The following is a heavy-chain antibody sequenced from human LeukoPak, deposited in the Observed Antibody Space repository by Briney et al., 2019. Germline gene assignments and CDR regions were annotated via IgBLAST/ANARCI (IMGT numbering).Heavy chain of an antibody. CDR1: GFTVSSNY. CDR2: IYSGGST. J-gene: IGHJ4*02. V-gene: IGHV3-66*01. D-gene: IGHD3-9*01. Sequence: GGSLRLSCAASGFTVSSNYMSWVRQAPGKGLEWVSVIYSGGSTYYADSVKGRFTISRDNSKNTLYLQMNSLRAEDTAVYYCARDATYYDILTGYRPVHYFDYWGQGTLVTVSS. CDR3: ARDATYYDILTGYRPVHYFDY.